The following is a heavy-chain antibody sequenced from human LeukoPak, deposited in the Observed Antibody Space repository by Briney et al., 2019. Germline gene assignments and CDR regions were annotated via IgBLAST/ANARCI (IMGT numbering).Heavy chain of an antibody. V-gene: IGHV3-66*02. CDR3: ARAYTAKALYYFDY. D-gene: IGHD5-18*01. J-gene: IGHJ4*02. CDR1: GFTVSSNY. CDR2: IYSGGST. Sequence: GGSLRLSCAASGFTVSSNYMSWVRQAPGKGLEWVSVIYSGGSTYYADSVKGRFTISRDNSKNTLYLQMNSLRAEDTAVYYCARAYTAKALYYFDYCGQGTLVTVSS.